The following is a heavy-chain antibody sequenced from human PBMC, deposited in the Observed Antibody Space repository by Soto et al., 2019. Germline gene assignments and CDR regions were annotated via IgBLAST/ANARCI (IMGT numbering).Heavy chain of an antibody. J-gene: IGHJ4*02. CDR2: IYYTGTT. CDR1: GGSISSYH. CDR3: ARGTVLTGMFDF. Sequence: SETLSLTCTVSGGSISSYHWSWIRQPPGKGLEWIASIYYTGTTNYNPSLGTRVTISIDAPENQFSLKLSSVTAADTAVYYCARGTVLTGMFDFWGQGTLVTVSS. V-gene: IGHV4-59*01. D-gene: IGHD4-17*01.